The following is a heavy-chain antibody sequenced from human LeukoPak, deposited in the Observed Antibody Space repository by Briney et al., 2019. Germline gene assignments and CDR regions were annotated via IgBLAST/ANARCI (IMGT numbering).Heavy chain of an antibody. Sequence: AASVKVSCKASGYTFTSYDINWVRQATGQGLEWMGWMNPNSGNTGYAQKLQGRVTMTTDTSTSTAYMELRSLGSDDTAVYYCARDGPDYYGSGSYYIPASLHYWGQGTLVTVSS. V-gene: IGHV1-8*01. J-gene: IGHJ4*02. D-gene: IGHD3-10*01. CDR2: MNPNSGNT. CDR3: ARDGPDYYGSGSYYIPASLHY. CDR1: GYTFTSYD.